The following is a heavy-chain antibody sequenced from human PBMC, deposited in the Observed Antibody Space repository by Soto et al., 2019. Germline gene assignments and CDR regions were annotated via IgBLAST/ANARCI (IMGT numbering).Heavy chain of an antibody. Sequence: PGASLKISCKGSGYPFGNYWIGGVRQMPGKGLEWMGIIYPGDSDTRYSPSFQGQVTISVDKSIGTAYLQWSALKASDTAMYYWATASSHGWHQHFDDWGQGTLVTVSS. V-gene: IGHV5-51*03. J-gene: IGHJ4*02. D-gene: IGHD6-19*01. CDR3: ATASSHGWHQHFDD. CDR1: GYPFGNYW. CDR2: IYPGDSDT.